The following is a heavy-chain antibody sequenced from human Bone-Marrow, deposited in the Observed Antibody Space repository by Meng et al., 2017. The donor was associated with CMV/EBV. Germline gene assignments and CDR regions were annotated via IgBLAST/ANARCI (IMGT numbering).Heavy chain of an antibody. CDR1: GFTFSSCW. V-gene: IGHV3-7*01. CDR2: IKHDGSEK. CDR3: ARDPFIKAFAL. J-gene: IGHJ3*01. Sequence: GGSLRLSCAASGFTFSSCWMYWVRQAPGKGLEWVANIKHDGSEKYYVDSVKGRFTISRDNAKNPLYLQMNSLRVEDTAVYYCARDPFIKAFALWGPGPMVTGSS.